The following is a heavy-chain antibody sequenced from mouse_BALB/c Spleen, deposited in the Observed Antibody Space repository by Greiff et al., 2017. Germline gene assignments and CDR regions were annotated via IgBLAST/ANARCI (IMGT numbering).Heavy chain of an antibody. CDR3: ARDRYRYDYYAMDY. D-gene: IGHD2-14*01. CDR2: IWAGGST. J-gene: IGHJ4*01. CDR1: GFSLTSYG. Sequence: VQLQQSGPGLVAPSQSLSITCTVSGFSLTSYGVHWVRQPPGKGLEWLGVIWAGGSTNYNSALMSRLSISKDNSKSQVFLKMNSLQTDDTAMYYCARDRYRYDYYAMDYWGQGTAVTVSS. V-gene: IGHV2-9*02.